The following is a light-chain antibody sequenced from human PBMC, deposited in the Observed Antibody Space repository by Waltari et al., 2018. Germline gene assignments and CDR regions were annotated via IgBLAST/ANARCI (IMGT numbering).Light chain of an antibody. V-gene: IGKV3-20*01. CDR3: QKYERLPAT. J-gene: IGKJ1*01. Sequence: EIVLTQYPGTLSLSIGDRATLSCRASQSIGRSVVWYQQRHGQAPRLLIYDISRRATGIPDRFSGSGYGTDFSLTISRLEPEDFAVYYCQKYERLPATFGQGTTVEIK. CDR2: DIS. CDR1: QSIGRS.